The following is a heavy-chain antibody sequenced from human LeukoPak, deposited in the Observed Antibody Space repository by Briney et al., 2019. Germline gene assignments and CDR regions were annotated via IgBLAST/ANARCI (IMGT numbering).Heavy chain of an antibody. V-gene: IGHV1-69*05. Sequence: SVKVSCKASGGTFSSYAISWVRQAPGQGLEWMGRIIPIFGTANYAQKFQGRVTITTDESTGTAYMELSSLRSEDTAVYYCARDYDILTGPNPKYYYYYMDVWGKGTTVTVSS. J-gene: IGHJ6*03. CDR2: IIPIFGTA. D-gene: IGHD3-9*01. CDR1: GGTFSSYA. CDR3: ARDYDILTGPNPKYYYYYMDV.